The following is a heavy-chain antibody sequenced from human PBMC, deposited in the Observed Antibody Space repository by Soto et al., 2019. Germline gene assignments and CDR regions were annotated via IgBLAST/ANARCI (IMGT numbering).Heavy chain of an antibody. CDR2: ISSSSSTI. Sequence: EVQLVESGGDLVQPGGSLRLSCAASGFTFSTSTRNWVRQAPGKGLQWVSYISSSSSTIYYADSVKGRFTISRDNAKNSLYLQMNSLRDEDTAVYYCARGTTMVRGAPPDYWGQGTLVTVSS. CDR1: GFTFSTST. D-gene: IGHD3-10*01. CDR3: ARGTTMVRGAPPDY. J-gene: IGHJ4*02. V-gene: IGHV3-48*02.